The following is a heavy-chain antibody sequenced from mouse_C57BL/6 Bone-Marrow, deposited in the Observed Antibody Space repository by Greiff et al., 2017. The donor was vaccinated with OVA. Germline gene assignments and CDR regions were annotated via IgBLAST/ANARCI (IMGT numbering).Heavy chain of an antibody. CDR1: GYTFTDHT. V-gene: IGHV1-78*01. CDR3: ARSGGYYPYFCAMDS. Sequence: QVQLQQSDAELVKPGASVKISCKVSGYTFTDHTTHWMKQRPEQGLEWIGYIYPRDGSTKYNEKFKGKATLTADKSSSTAYMQLNSLTSEDSAVYFCARSGGYYPYFCAMDSWGQGTSVTVSS. D-gene: IGHD2-3*01. J-gene: IGHJ4*01. CDR2: IYPRDGST.